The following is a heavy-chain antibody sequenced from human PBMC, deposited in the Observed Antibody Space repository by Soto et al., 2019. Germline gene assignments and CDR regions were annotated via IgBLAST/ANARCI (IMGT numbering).Heavy chain of an antibody. CDR3: ARPYSCSSSGV. CDR2: IYPGDSDT. D-gene: IGHD6-6*01. Sequence: GESLKISCKASGYSFTTYWIGWVRQMRGKGLEWMGIIYPGDSDTRYNPSFQDQVTISTDKSISTTYLQWSSLKASDTAMYYCARPYSCSSSGVWGQGTLVTVSS. J-gene: IGHJ4*02. V-gene: IGHV5-51*01. CDR1: GYSFTTYW.